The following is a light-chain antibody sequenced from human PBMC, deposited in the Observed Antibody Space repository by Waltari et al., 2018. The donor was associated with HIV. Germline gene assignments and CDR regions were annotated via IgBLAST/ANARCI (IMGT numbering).Light chain of an antibody. J-gene: IGLJ2*01. V-gene: IGLV3-1*01. CDR2: QDN. CDR1: KLGDKY. Sequence: SFELTQPSSVSVSPGHTASITCSGHKLGDKYACWYQQRPGQSPLLVIYQDNKRPSGIPGRFSGSNSGDTATLTISGTQAVDEADYYCQAWDSSRPVFGGGTKLTVL. CDR3: QAWDSSRPV.